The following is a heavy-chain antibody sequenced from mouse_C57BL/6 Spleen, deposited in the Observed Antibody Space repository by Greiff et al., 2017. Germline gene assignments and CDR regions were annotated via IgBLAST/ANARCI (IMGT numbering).Heavy chain of an antibody. J-gene: IGHJ2*01. CDR2: IDPETGGT. D-gene: IGHD2-5*01. CDR1: GYTFTDYE. V-gene: IGHV1-15*01. Sequence: VHLVESGAELVRPGASVTLSCKASGYTFTDYEMHWVKQTPVHGLEWIGAIDPETGGTAYNQKFKGKAILTADKSSSTAYMELRSLTSEDSAVYYCTREGYSNHYFDYWGQGTTLTVSS. CDR3: TREGYSNHYFDY.